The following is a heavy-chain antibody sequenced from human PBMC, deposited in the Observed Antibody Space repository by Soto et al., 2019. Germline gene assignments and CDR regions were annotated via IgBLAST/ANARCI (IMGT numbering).Heavy chain of an antibody. CDR2: INPSGGST. CDR1: GYTFTRYY. J-gene: IGHJ3*02. V-gene: IGHV1-46*01. Sequence: ASVKVSCKASGYTFTRYYMHWVRQAPGQGLEWMGIINPSGGSTSYAQKFQGRVTMTRDTSTSTVYMELSSPRSEDTAVYYCARDDAPYYYDSSGPSSSAFDIWGQGTMVTVSS. D-gene: IGHD3-22*01. CDR3: ARDDAPYYYDSSGPSSSAFDI.